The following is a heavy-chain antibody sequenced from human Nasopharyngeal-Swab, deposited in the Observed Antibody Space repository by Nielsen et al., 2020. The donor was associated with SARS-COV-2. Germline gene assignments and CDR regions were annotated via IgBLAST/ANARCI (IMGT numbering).Heavy chain of an antibody. V-gene: IGHV3-21*01. CDR3: ARGLSGVVPAPILGLGPFYSCYYMDV. CDR1: GFTFNNYN. Sequence: GGSLRLSCAASGFTFNNYNFNWVRQAPGKGLEWVSSISSSSSYIYYADSVKGRFTISRDNAKNSLYLQMNSLRAEDTAVYYCARGLSGVVPAPILGLGPFYSCYYMDVWGKGTTVTVSS. CDR2: ISSSSSYI. D-gene: IGHD2-2*01. J-gene: IGHJ6*03.